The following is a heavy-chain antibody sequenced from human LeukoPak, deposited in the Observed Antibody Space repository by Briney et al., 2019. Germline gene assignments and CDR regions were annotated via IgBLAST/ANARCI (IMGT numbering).Heavy chain of an antibody. D-gene: IGHD3-22*01. J-gene: IGHJ3*02. CDR3: ARGGRGSAAVVAPRSFDI. CDR2: TYTGGNS. CDR1: GFTVSSIH. Sequence: GGSLRLSCAASGFTVSSIHMVWVRQAPGKGLEWVSVTYTGGNSYYADSVKGRFIISRDISKNTLYLQVNSLRAEDSALYYCARGGRGSAAVVAPRSFDIWGQGTMVTVSS. V-gene: IGHV3-53*01.